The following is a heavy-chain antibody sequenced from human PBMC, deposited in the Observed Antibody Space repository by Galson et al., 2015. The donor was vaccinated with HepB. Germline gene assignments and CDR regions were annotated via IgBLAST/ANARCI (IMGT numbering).Heavy chain of an antibody. D-gene: IGHD6-25*01. CDR2: IPNDGGNK. CDR1: GFTFSSYA. J-gene: IGHJ3*01. Sequence: SLRLSCAASGFTFSSYAMHWVRQAPGKGLEWVAVIPNDGGNKYYADSVRGRFTISRDDSKNTLFLQMNSLTTEDTAVYFCARDSVNSGIDVFDVWGQGTMVTVSA. CDR3: ARDSVNSGIDVFDV. V-gene: IGHV3-30-3*01.